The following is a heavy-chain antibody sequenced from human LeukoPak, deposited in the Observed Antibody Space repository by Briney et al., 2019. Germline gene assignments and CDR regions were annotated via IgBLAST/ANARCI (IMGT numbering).Heavy chain of an antibody. D-gene: IGHD2-2*01. CDR2: IIPIFGTA. CDR3: ASSAAYQLLPSLLYYFDY. CDR1: GGTFSSYA. V-gene: IGHV1-69*05. J-gene: IGHJ4*02. Sequence: ASVKVSCKASGGTFSSYAISWVRQAPGQGLEWMGGIIPIFGTANYAQKFQGRVTITTDESTSTAYMGLSSLRSEDTAVYYCASSAAYQLLPSLLYYFDYWGQGTLVTVSS.